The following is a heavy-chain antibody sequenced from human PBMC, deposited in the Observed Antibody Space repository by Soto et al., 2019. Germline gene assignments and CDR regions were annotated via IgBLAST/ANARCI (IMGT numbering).Heavy chain of an antibody. Sequence: GGSLRLSCAASGFTFSAYWMSWVRQAPGKGLEWVANIKQDGSEIYYVDSVKGRFTISRDNAKNSLYLQMNSLRAEDTALYYCARTILPAAHFDYWGRGTLVTVSS. CDR1: GFTFSAYW. CDR2: IKQDGSEI. J-gene: IGHJ4*02. V-gene: IGHV3-7*01. CDR3: ARTILPAAHFDY. D-gene: IGHD2-2*01.